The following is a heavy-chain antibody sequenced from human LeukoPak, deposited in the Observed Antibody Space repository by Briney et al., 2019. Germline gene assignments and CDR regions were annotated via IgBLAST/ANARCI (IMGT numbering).Heavy chain of an antibody. CDR2: ISCSSSYI. J-gene: IGHJ3*02. Sequence: GSLRLSCAASGFTFSTYSMNWVRQAPGKGLEWVSSISCSSSYIYYADSVKGRFTISRDNANISLSLHMNSLRAEDTAVYNCAREGMGRRAFDIWGQGTMVTVSS. V-gene: IGHV3-21*01. D-gene: IGHD3-10*01. CDR1: GFTFSTYS. CDR3: AREGMGRRAFDI.